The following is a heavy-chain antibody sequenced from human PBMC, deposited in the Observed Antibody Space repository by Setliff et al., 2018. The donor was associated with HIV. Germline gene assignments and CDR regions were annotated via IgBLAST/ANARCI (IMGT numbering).Heavy chain of an antibody. Sequence: PRESLKISCKALDYTFTTYWIAWVRQMPGEGLEWMGIIYPDDSDIRYNPSFQNQITISADKSIATAYLQLNNLKASDTATYYCARRDGRSMNAFQIWGPGTMGTVS. V-gene: IGHV5-51*01. D-gene: IGHD2-21*01. CDR2: IYPDDSDI. J-gene: IGHJ3*01. CDR3: ARRDGRSMNAFQI. CDR1: DYTFTTYW.